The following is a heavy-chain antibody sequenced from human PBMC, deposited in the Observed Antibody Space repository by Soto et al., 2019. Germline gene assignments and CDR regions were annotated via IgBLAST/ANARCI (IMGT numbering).Heavy chain of an antibody. CDR3: ARQEYSSWSPAFDF. D-gene: IGHD6-6*01. J-gene: IGHJ3*01. V-gene: IGHV5-51*01. Sequence: GSLKISCKGSGYSFTSYWIGWVRQMPGKGLEWMGIIYPGDSDTRYSPSFQGQVSISADKSFSTAYLQWSSLKASDTAMYYCARQEYSSWSPAFDFWGQGTMVTVSS. CDR2: IYPGDSDT. CDR1: GYSFTSYW.